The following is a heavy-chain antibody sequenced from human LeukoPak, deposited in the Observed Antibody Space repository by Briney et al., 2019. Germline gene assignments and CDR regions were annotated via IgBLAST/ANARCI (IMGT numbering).Heavy chain of an antibody. J-gene: IGHJ5*02. CDR3: ARDYYGSGTPYSGMLFDP. D-gene: IGHD3-10*01. V-gene: IGHV1-46*01. CDR1: GYTFTSYY. Sequence: ASVKVSCKASGYTFTSYYMHWVRQAPGQGLEWMGIINPSGGSTSYAQKFQGRVTMTRDTSTSTVCMELSSLRSEDTAVYYCARDYYGSGTPYSGMLFDPWGQGTLVTVSS. CDR2: INPSGGST.